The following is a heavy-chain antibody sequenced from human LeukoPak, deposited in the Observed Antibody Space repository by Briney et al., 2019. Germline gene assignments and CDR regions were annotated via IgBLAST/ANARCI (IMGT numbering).Heavy chain of an antibody. J-gene: IGHJ5*02. CDR1: GGTFSSYA. Sequence: SVTVSCKASGGTFSSYAISWVRQAPGQGLEWMGGIIPIFGTANYAQTFQGRVTITADESTSTAYMELSSLRSEDTAVYYCARLGQIAAAGHNWFDPWAREPWSPSPQ. CDR2: IIPIFGTA. D-gene: IGHD6-13*01. V-gene: IGHV1-69*13. CDR3: ARLGQIAAAGHNWFDP.